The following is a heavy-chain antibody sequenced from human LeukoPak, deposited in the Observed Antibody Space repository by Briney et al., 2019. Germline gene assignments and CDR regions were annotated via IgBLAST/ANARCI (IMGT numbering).Heavy chain of an antibody. V-gene: IGHV3-23*01. CDR1: GFIFTNYF. D-gene: IGHD3-22*01. Sequence: WGSLRLSCAASGFIFTNYFMSWVRQAPGKGLEWVSGLSGSTTYYADSVKGRFTISRDNSKNTLYVQVNSLGTEDTAAYYCAKGSYYDSSGSFYFDYWGQGTLVTVSS. CDR3: AKGSYYDSSGSFYFDY. J-gene: IGHJ4*02. CDR2: LSGSTT.